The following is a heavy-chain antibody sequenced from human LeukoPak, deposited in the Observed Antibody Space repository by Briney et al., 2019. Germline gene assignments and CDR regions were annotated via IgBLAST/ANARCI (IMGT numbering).Heavy chain of an antibody. CDR1: GGSINSYY. J-gene: IGHJ4*02. Sequence: PSETLSLXCTVSGGSINSYYWTWLRQPPGKGLEWIGYIYYSGSTDYNPSLKSRVTISADTSKNQFSLELSSVTAADTAVYYCARQVGRVGTTDYFDYWGQGTLVTVSS. D-gene: IGHD1-14*01. V-gene: IGHV4-59*01. CDR3: ARQVGRVGTTDYFDY. CDR2: IYYSGST.